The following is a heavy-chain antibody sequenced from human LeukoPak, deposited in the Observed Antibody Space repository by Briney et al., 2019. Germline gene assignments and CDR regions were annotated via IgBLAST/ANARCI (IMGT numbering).Heavy chain of an antibody. J-gene: IGHJ6*03. V-gene: IGHV4-61*05. CDR3: ARASVTYYYYYYMDV. CDR2: IHYSGST. CDR1: GGSISSSSYY. D-gene: IGHD4-11*01. Sequence: SETLSLTCTVSGGSISSSSYYWGWIRQPPGKGLEWTGYIHYSGSTNYNPSLKSRVTISVDTSKNQFSLKLSSVTAADTAVYYCARASVTYYYYYYMDVWGKGTTVTVSS.